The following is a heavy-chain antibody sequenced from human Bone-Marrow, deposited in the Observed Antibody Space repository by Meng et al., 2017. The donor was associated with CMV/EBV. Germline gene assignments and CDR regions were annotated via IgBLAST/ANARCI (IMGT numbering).Heavy chain of an antibody. CDR2: ISSSSSTI. CDR3: TTERSAAEYNWFDP. J-gene: IGHJ5*02. D-gene: IGHD6-13*01. CDR1: GFTFSSYS. V-gene: IGHV3-48*04. Sequence: GGSLRLSCAASGFTFSSYSMNWVRQAPGKGLEWVSYISSSSSTIYYADSVKGRFTISRDNAKNSLYLQMNSLRAEDTAVYYCTTERSAAEYNWFDPWGQGTLVTVSS.